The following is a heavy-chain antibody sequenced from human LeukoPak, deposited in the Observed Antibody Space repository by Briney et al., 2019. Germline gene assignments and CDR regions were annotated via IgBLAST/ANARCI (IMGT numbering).Heavy chain of an antibody. V-gene: IGHV3-48*03. CDR3: ARDGDLVATIRVFAY. D-gene: IGHD5-12*01. CDR2: ISSSGSTI. Sequence: PGGSPRLSCAASGFTFSSYEMNWVRQAPGKGLEWVSCISSSGSTIYYADSVKGRFTISRDNPKNSLYLQMNSLRAEDTAVYYDARDGDLVATIRVFAYWGRGTLVSVSS. J-gene: IGHJ4*02. CDR1: GFTFSSYE.